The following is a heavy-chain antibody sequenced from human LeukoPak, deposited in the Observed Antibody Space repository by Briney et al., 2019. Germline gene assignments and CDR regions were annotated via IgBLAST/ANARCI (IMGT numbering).Heavy chain of an antibody. D-gene: IGHD3-10*01. CDR1: GGSISSGDYY. CDR2: IYYSGST. J-gene: IGHJ6*02. Sequence: SETLSLTCTVSGGSISSGDYYWSWIRQPPGKGLEWIGYIYYSGSTYYNPSLKSRVTISVDTSKNQFSLKLSSVTAADTAVYYCARDGSVAYGMDVWSQGTTVTVSS. V-gene: IGHV4-30-4*01. CDR3: ARDGSVAYGMDV.